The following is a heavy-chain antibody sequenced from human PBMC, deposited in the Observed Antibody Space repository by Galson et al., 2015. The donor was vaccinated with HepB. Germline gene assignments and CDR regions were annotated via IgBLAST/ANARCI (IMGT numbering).Heavy chain of an antibody. CDR2: IAYDGSFK. D-gene: IGHD6-13*01. Sequence: SLRLSCAASGFTFSGYTMHWVRQAPGKGLEWVAVIAYDGSFKYCADSVKGRFTISRDNSKNTLYLQMNTLRPEDTAVYYCATEDAAPGTAFDYWGQGTLVTVSS. V-gene: IGHV3-30-3*01. CDR1: GFTFSGYT. J-gene: IGHJ4*02. CDR3: ATEDAAPGTAFDY.